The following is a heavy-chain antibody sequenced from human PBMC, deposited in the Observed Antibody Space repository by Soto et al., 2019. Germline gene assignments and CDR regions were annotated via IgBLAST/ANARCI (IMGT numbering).Heavy chain of an antibody. V-gene: IGHV4-30-4*01. CDR3: ARVGYSYANVDY. CDR2: IYYSGST. D-gene: IGHD5-18*01. CDR1: GGSISSGDYY. J-gene: IGHJ4*02. Sequence: SETLSLTCTVSGGSISSGDYYWSWIRQPPGKGLEWIGYIYYSGSTYYNPSLKSRVTISVDTSKNQFSLKLSSVTAADTAVYYCARVGYSYANVDYWGQGTLVTVSS.